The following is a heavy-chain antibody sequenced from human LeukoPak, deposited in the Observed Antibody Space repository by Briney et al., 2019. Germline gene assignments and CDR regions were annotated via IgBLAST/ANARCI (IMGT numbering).Heavy chain of an antibody. CDR2: ISSSGSTI. D-gene: IGHD3-22*01. Sequence: PGTSLRLSCAASGFTFSDYYMSWIRQAPGKGLEWVSYISSSGSTIYYADSVKGRFTISRDNAKNSLYLQMNSLRAEDTAVYYCARVRSYYYDSSGYLNWGQGTLVTVSS. CDR1: GFTFSDYY. CDR3: ARVRSYYYDSSGYLN. V-gene: IGHV3-11*01. J-gene: IGHJ4*02.